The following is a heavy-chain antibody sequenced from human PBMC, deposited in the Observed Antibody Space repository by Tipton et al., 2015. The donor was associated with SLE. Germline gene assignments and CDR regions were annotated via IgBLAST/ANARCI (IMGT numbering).Heavy chain of an antibody. V-gene: IGHV4-59*11. CDR3: ARVWEQQLVFDW. Sequence: TLPLTCTVSGGPISSHYWSWIRQPPGKGLEWIGNIYYSGNTNYNPSLKSRVTISVDTSKNQFSLKLSSVTAAYAAVYYCARVWEQQLVFDWWSQGTLVTVSS. CDR2: IYYSGNT. CDR1: GGPISSHY. J-gene: IGHJ4*02. D-gene: IGHD6-13*01.